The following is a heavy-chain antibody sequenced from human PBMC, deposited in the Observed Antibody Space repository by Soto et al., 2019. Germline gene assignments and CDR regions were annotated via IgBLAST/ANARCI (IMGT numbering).Heavy chain of an antibody. D-gene: IGHD3-22*01. CDR3: ARDSSGYSKGHGFDP. V-gene: IGHV4-30-4*01. Sequence: SETLSLTCTVSGGSISSGDYYWSWIRQPPGKGLEWIGYIYYSGSTYYNPSLKSRVTISVDTSKNQFSLKLSSVTAADTAVYYCARDSSGYSKGHGFDPWGQGTLVTVSS. CDR2: IYYSGST. J-gene: IGHJ5*02. CDR1: GGSISSGDYY.